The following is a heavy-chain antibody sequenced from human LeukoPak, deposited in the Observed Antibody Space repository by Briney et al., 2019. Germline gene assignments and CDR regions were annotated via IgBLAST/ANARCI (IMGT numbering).Heavy chain of an antibody. D-gene: IGHD3-10*01. CDR2: INHSGST. CDR1: GGSFSGYY. V-gene: IGHV4-34*01. CDR3: ARALITYYYGSGSYWAFFDY. J-gene: IGHJ4*02. Sequence: PSETLSLTCAVYGGSFSGYYWSWIRQPPGKGLEWIGEINHSGSTNYNPSLESRVTISVDTSKNQFSLKLSSVTAADTAVYYCARALITYYYGSGSYWAFFDYWGQGTLVTVSS.